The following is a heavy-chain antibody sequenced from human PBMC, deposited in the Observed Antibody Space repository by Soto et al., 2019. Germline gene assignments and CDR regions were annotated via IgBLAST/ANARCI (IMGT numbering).Heavy chain of an antibody. CDR3: AREFGNYYYYYGMDV. D-gene: IGHD3-16*01. Sequence: ASVKVSCKASGGTFSSYAISWVRQAPGQGLEWMGGIIPIFGTANYAQKFQGRVTITADESTSTAYMELSSLRSEDTAVYYCAREFGNYYYYYGMDVWGQGTTVTAP. CDR2: IIPIFGTA. CDR1: GGTFSSYA. J-gene: IGHJ6*02. V-gene: IGHV1-69*13.